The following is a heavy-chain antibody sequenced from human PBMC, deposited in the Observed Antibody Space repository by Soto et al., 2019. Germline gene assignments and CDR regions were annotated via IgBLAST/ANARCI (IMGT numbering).Heavy chain of an antibody. CDR1: GYTFTSYG. V-gene: IGHV1-18*01. J-gene: IGHJ5*02. CDR3: ERGRVAAGPYNWFDP. CDR2: ISAYDGDT. D-gene: IGHD6-13*01. Sequence: ASVKVSCKASGYTFTSYGISWVRQAPGQGLEWMGWISAYDGDTNFAQKFQGRVTMTTDTSTSTAYMELRSLRSDDTTVYYCERGRVAAGPYNWFDPWGQGTLVTVSS.